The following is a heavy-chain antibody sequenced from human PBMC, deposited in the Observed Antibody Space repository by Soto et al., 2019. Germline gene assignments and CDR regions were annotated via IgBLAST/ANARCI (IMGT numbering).Heavy chain of an antibody. V-gene: IGHV3-23*01. Sequence: GGSLRLSCAASGFTFSRYTMSWVRQTPGKGLECVSAISGSGGTTYYADSVKGRFTISRDNSKNTLYVQMNSLRAEDTAVYYCAKDQYCSGGSCYWNNWGQGT. CDR3: AKDQYCSGGSCYWNN. CDR1: GFTFSRYT. D-gene: IGHD2-15*01. J-gene: IGHJ4*02. CDR2: ISGSGGTT.